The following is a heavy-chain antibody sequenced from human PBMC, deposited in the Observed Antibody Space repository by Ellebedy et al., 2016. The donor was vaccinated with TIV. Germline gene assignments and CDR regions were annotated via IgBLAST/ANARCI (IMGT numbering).Heavy chain of an antibody. J-gene: IGHJ5*02. CDR3: AARVCGGSCYHNWFDP. CDR2: IRSKGNSYAT. V-gene: IGHV3-73*01. D-gene: IGHD2-15*01. Sequence: GGSLRLXCAASGFSFSGSAMHWVRQASGKGLEWVGRIRSKGNSYATTYAASVKGRFTISREDSKNTAYLQMNSLKAEDTAVYYCAARVCGGSCYHNWFDPWGQGTLVTVSS. CDR1: GFSFSGSA.